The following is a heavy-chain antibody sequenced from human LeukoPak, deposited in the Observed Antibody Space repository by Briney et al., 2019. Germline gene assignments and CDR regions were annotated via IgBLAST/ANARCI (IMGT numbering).Heavy chain of an antibody. CDR3: ARDLGENWFDP. CDR1: GGSISSSSYY. V-gene: IGHV4-39*07. D-gene: IGHD3-16*01. Sequence: PSETLSLTCTVSGGSISSSSYYWGWIRQPPGKGLEWIGSIYYSGSTYYNPSLKSRVTISVDTSKNQFSLKLSSVTAADTAVYYCARDLGENWFDPWGQGTLVTVSS. CDR2: IYYSGST. J-gene: IGHJ5*02.